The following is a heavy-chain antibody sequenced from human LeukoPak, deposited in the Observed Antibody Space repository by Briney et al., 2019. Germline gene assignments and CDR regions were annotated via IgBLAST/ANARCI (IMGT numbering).Heavy chain of an antibody. CDR2: IYTSGST. J-gene: IGHJ5*02. D-gene: IGHD2-21*02. V-gene: IGHV4-4*07. Sequence: SETLSLTCTVSGGSISSYYWSWIRQPAGKGLEWIGRIYTSGSTNYNPSLKSRVTMSVDTSKNQFSLKLSSVTAADTAVYYCARVSDSTYPYNWFDPWGQGTLVTVSS. CDR1: GGSISSYY. CDR3: ARVSDSTYPYNWFDP.